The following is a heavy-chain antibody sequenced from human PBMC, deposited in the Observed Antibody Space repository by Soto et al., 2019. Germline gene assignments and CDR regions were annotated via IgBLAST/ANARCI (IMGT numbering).Heavy chain of an antibody. CDR1: GGSFSGYY. V-gene: IGHV4-34*01. Sequence: SETLSLTCAVYGGSFSGYYWSWIRQPPGKGLEWIGEINHSGSTNYNPSLKSRVTISVDTSKNQFSLKLSSVTAADTAVYYCARVEYYDSSGYQVANWFDPWGQGTLVTVSS. D-gene: IGHD3-22*01. J-gene: IGHJ5*02. CDR3: ARVEYYDSSGYQVANWFDP. CDR2: INHSGST.